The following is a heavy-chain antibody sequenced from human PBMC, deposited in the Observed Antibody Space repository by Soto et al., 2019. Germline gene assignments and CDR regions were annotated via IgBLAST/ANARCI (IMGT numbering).Heavy chain of an antibody. CDR2: INPSGGST. CDR1: GYTFTSYY. D-gene: IGHD2-2*02. CDR3: ARDRGYQLLYSPYYYYGMDV. J-gene: IGHJ6*02. V-gene: IGHV1-46*01. Sequence: ASVKVSCKSSGYTFTSYYMHWVRQAPGQGLEWMGIINPSGGSTSYAQKFQGRVTMTRDTSTSTVYMELSSLRSEDTAVYYCARDRGYQLLYSPYYYYGMDVWGQGTTVTVSS.